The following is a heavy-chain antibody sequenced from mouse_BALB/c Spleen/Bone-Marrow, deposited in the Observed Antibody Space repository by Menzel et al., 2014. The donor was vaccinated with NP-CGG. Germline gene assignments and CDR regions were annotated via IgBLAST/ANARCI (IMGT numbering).Heavy chain of an antibody. J-gene: IGHJ2*01. Sequence: VQLQQSGAELVRPGTSVKVSCKASGYAFTNYFIEWVKQRPGQGLEWIGVINPGSDITNYNEKFKGKATLTADKSSSTAYMQLSILTTDDSAVYFCARRDYRYDVWPFDYWGQGTTLTVSS. D-gene: IGHD2-14*01. V-gene: IGHV1-54*01. CDR1: GYAFTNYF. CDR3: ARRDYRYDVWPFDY. CDR2: INPGSDIT.